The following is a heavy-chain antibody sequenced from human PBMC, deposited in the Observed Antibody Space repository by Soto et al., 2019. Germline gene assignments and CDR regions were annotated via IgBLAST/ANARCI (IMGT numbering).Heavy chain of an antibody. CDR3: AKDIAFPYYYDSSAKGGWFDP. CDR2: ISWNSGSI. D-gene: IGHD3-22*01. V-gene: IGHV3-9*01. CDR1: GFTFDDYA. Sequence: PGGSLRLSCAASGFTFDDYAMHWVRQAPGKGLEWVSGISWNSGSIGYADSVKGRFTISRDNAKNSLYLQMNSLRAEDTALYYCAKDIAFPYYYDSSAKGGWFDPWGQGT. J-gene: IGHJ5*02.